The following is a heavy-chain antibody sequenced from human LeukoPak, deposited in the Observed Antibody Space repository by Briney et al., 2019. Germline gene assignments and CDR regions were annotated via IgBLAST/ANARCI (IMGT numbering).Heavy chain of an antibody. D-gene: IGHD2-15*01. V-gene: IGHV3-74*01. CDR3: ARVTPGHGMDY. J-gene: IGHJ4*02. Sequence: GGSLRLSCAASRFSFRVERVHWGRQTPEKGLVWVSHINSDGSGATYADSVKGRFTISRDNAKNTLYLQMNSLRDEDTAVYYCARVTPGHGMDYWGQGTLVTVSS. CDR1: RFSFRVER. CDR2: INSDGSGA.